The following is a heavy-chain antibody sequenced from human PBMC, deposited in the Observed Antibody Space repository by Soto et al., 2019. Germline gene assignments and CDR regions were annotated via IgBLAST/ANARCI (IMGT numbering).Heavy chain of an antibody. Sequence: SETLSLTCTVSGGSISSSSYYWGWIRQPPGKGLEWIGSIYYSGSTYYNPSLKSRVTISVDTSKNQFSLKLSSVTAADTAVYYCARSNRSYYYYGMDVWGQGTTVTVYS. CDR3: ARSNRSYYYYGMDV. V-gene: IGHV4-39*01. J-gene: IGHJ6*02. CDR1: GGSISSSSYY. CDR2: IYYSGST.